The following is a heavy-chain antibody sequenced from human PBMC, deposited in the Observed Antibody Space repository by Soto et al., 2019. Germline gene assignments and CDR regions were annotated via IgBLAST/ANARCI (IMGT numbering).Heavy chain of an antibody. CDR3: AKESTPHVGHCFTGVCYNDY. V-gene: IGHV3-23*01. D-gene: IGHD2-8*01. J-gene: IGHJ4*02. Sequence: PGGSLRLSCAASRFTFNSYAMSWVRQAPGKGLEWVSVISASGDSTFYVDSVKGRFTISRDNSKNTLYLQMSSLRVEDTAVYYCAKESTPHVGHCFTGVCYNDYWGQGTLVTGSS. CDR1: RFTFNSYA. CDR2: ISASGDST.